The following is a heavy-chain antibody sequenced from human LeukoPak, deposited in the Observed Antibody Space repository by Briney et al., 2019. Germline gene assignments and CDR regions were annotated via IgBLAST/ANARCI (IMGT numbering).Heavy chain of an antibody. D-gene: IGHD6-6*01. CDR1: GGSISSGGYY. CDR2: IYHSGST. Sequence: SETLSLTCTVSGGSISSGGYYWSWIRQPPGKGLEWIGYIYHSGSTYYNPSLKSRVTISVDRSKNQFSLKLSSVTAADTAVYYCARSRGGIAARPTPFDYWGQGTLVTVSS. V-gene: IGHV4-30-2*01. CDR3: ARSRGGIAARPTPFDY. J-gene: IGHJ4*02.